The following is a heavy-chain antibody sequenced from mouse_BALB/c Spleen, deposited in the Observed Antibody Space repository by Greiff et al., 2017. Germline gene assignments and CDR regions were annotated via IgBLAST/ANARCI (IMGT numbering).Heavy chain of an antibody. Sequence: VQLKESGPGLVKPSQSLSLTCSVTGYSITSGYYWNWIRQFPGNKLEWMGYISYDGSNNYNPSLKNRISITRDTSKNQFFLKLNSVTTEDTATYYCARYGYAMDYWGQGTSVTVSS. J-gene: IGHJ4*01. V-gene: IGHV3-6*02. CDR3: ARYGYAMDY. CDR1: GYSITSGYY. CDR2: ISYDGSN. D-gene: IGHD1-1*01.